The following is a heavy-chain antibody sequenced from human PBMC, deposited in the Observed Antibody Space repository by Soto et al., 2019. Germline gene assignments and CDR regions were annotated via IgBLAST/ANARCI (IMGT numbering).Heavy chain of an antibody. Sequence: PSETLSLTCTVSGVSISDDTYYWGWIRQPPGKGLEWIGSIYYSGTSSYNPSLESRVTMSVDTSKKQLSLRLSSVTAADTAVYYCARDRYSYGFDYWGQGTLVTVSS. D-gene: IGHD5-18*01. CDR1: GVSISDDTYY. J-gene: IGHJ4*02. V-gene: IGHV4-39*07. CDR3: ARDRYSYGFDY. CDR2: IYYSGTS.